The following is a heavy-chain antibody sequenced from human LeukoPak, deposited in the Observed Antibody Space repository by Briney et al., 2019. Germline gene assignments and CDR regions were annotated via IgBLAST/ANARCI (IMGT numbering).Heavy chain of an antibody. CDR1: GGSISSYY. CDR2: IYYSGST. V-gene: IGHV4-59*01. J-gene: IGHJ4*02. Sequence: SETLSLTCTVSGGSISSYYWSWIRQPPGKGLEWIGYIYYSGSTNYNPSLKSRVTISVDTSKNQFSLKLSSVTAADTAVYYCARGGDIVDYWGQGTLVTVSS. CDR3: ARGGDIVDY.